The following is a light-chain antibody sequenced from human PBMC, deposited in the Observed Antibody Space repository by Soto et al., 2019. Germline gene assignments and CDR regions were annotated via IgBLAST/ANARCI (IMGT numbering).Light chain of an antibody. V-gene: IGKV1-5*03. Sequence: DIQMTQSPSTLSASVGDRVTITCRASQSISSWLTWYQQKAGQAPKLLIYKASNVESGVPSRFSGNGSDTEFTLTILHLEDDDSASYYCHQYSYLATFGQGTRVEVK. CDR1: QSISSW. CDR3: HQYSYLAT. J-gene: IGKJ1*01. CDR2: KAS.